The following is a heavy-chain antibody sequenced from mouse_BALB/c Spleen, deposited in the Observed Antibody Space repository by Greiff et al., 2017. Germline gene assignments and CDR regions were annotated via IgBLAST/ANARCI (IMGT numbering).Heavy chain of an antibody. D-gene: IGHD2-2*01. Sequence: VQLQESGPGLVAPSQSLSITCTASGFSLTGYGVNWVRQPPGKGLEWLGMIWGDGSTDYNSALKSRLSISKDNSKSKVFLKMNSLQTDDTARYYCARGYIYYGYDDAMDYWGQGTSVTVSS. V-gene: IGHV2-6-7*01. CDR2: IWGDGST. CDR1: GFSLTGYG. CDR3: ARGYIYYGYDDAMDY. J-gene: IGHJ4*01.